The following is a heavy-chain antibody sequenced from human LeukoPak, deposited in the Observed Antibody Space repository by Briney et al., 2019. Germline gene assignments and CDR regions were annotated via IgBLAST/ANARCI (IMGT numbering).Heavy chain of an antibody. CDR2: ISYDGSNK. Sequence: GGSLRLSCAASGFIFSNSAMHWVRQAPGKGLEWVAVISYDGSNKYYADSVKGRFTISRDNAKNSLYLQMNSLRAEDTGVYYCARVGGSGRNFDYWGQGTLVTVSS. D-gene: IGHD1-26*01. CDR3: ARVGGSGRNFDY. V-gene: IGHV3-30*03. CDR1: GFIFSNSA. J-gene: IGHJ4*02.